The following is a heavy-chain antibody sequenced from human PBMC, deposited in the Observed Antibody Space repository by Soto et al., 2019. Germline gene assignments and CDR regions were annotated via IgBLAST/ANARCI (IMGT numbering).Heavy chain of an antibody. Sequence: QVQLVQSGAEVKKPGASVKVSCNASGYTFSSYGISWVRQAPGQGIEWMAWISAYNGNTNYAQRLHGRVNLTTDTSTSTAYMELRSLRSDDTAVYFCARVKSVRGVFPNTAAESYYNMDVWGQGTTVTVSS. CDR3: ARVKSVRGVFPNTAAESYYNMDV. CDR1: GYTFSSYG. D-gene: IGHD3-10*01. J-gene: IGHJ6*02. CDR2: ISAYNGNT. V-gene: IGHV1-18*01.